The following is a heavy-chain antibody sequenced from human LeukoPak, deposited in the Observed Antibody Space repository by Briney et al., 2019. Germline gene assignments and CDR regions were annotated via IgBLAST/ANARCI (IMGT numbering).Heavy chain of an antibody. CDR3: AKENYGGTDRGYFDL. J-gene: IGHJ2*01. CDR2: INPSGGST. CDR1: GYTFTSYY. D-gene: IGHD4-23*01. V-gene: IGHV1-46*01. Sequence: ASVKVSCKASGYTFTSYYMHWVRQAPGQGLERMGIINPSGGSTSYAQKFQGRVTMTRDTSTSTVYMELSSLRSEDTAVYYCAKENYGGTDRGYFDLWGRGTLVTVSS.